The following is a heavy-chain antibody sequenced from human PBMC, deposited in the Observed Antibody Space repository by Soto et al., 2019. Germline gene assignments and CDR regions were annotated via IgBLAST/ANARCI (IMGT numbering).Heavy chain of an antibody. D-gene: IGHD2-21*02. CDR2: IHHSGGT. J-gene: IGHJ4*02. CDR1: GDSIRTRYY. V-gene: IGHV4-59*01. Sequence: PSETLSLTCTVSGDSIRTRYYWSWIRQTPGKGLEWIGHIHHSGGTSYNPSLKSLVAISVDTSKNQFSLKVDSVTAADTAVYYCARGLLAYCGGDCALFDSWGQGIMVTVSS. CDR3: ARGLLAYCGGDCALFDS.